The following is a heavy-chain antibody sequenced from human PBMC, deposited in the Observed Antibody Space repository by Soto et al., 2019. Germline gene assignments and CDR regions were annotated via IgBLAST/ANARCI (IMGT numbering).Heavy chain of an antibody. Sequence: GSLRLSCAASGFTFSSYSMNWVRQAPGKGLEWVSSISSSSSYIYYADSVKGRFTISRDNAKNSLYLQMNSLRAEDTAVYYCARVDYYGSGSYGPDDYWGQGTLVTVSS. CDR1: GFTFSSYS. D-gene: IGHD3-10*01. J-gene: IGHJ4*02. CDR2: ISSSSSYI. CDR3: ARVDYYGSGSYGPDDY. V-gene: IGHV3-21*01.